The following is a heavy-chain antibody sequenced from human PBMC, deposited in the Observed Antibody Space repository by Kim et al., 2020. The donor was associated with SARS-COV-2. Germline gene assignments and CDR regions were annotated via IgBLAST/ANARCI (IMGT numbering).Heavy chain of an antibody. CDR3: AKGDGDYGASGVDP. D-gene: IGHD4-17*01. Sequence: GGSLRLSCAASGFTFSSYAMSWVRQAPGKGLEWVSVIYSGGSSTYYADSVKGRFTISRDNSKNTLYLQMNSLRAEDTAVYYCAKGDGDYGASGVDPWGQGPLVTVSS. V-gene: IGHV3-23*03. CDR1: GFTFSSYA. J-gene: IGHJ5*02. CDR2: IYSGGSST.